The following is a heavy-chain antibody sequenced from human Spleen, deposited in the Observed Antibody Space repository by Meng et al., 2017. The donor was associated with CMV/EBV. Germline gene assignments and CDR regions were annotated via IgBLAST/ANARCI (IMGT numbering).Heavy chain of an antibody. CDR2: IKSKTDGGTT. CDR3: AKDHRRSGWYGHAFGY. Sequence: GESLKISCAASGFTFSNAWMSWVRQAPGKGLEWVGRIKSKTDGGTTDYAAPVKGRFTISRDNSKNTLYLQMNSLRAEDTAVYYCAKDHRRSGWYGHAFGYWGQGTLVTVS. CDR1: GFTFSNAW. V-gene: IGHV3-15*01. J-gene: IGHJ4*02. D-gene: IGHD6-19*01.